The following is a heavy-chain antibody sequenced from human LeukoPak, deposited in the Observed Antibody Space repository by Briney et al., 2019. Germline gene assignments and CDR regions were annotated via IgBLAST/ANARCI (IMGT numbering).Heavy chain of an antibody. CDR1: GFTFNTYT. CDR2: ISGSSGII. CDR3: ARVGYTSGWYRN. Sequence: PGGSLRLSCAASGFTFNTYTMNWVRQAPGKGLEWVSYISGSSGIIDYADSVRGRFTISRDNAKNSLYLQMNSLRAEDTAVYYCARVGYTSGWYRNWGQGTLVTVSS. D-gene: IGHD6-19*01. V-gene: IGHV3-48*01. J-gene: IGHJ4*02.